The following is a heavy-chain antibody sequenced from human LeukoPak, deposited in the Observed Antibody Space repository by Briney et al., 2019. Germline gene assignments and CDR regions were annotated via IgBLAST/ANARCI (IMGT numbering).Heavy chain of an antibody. CDR2: IIPIFGIA. CDR1: GGTFSSYA. CDR3: ARAVYDSSGYYLWG. D-gene: IGHD3-22*01. Sequence: SVKVSCKASGGTFSSYAISWVRQAPGQGLEWMGRIIPIFGIANYAQKFQGRVTITADKSTSTAYMELSSLRSEGTAVYYCARAVYDSSGYYLWGWGQGTLVTVSS. J-gene: IGHJ4*02. V-gene: IGHV1-69*04.